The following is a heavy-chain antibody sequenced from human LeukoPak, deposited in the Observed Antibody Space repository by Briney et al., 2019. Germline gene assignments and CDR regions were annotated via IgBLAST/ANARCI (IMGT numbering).Heavy chain of an antibody. CDR3: ARGEIALPYDFWSGSLDY. CDR2: IIPMFGTA. Sequence: SVKVSCKASGGTFSSYAVSWVRQAPGQGLEWMGGIIPMFGTANYAQKFQGRVTITADESTSTAYMELSSLRSEDTAVYYCARGEIALPYDFWSGSLDYWGQGTLVTVSS. V-gene: IGHV1-69*13. CDR1: GGTFSSYA. D-gene: IGHD3-3*01. J-gene: IGHJ4*02.